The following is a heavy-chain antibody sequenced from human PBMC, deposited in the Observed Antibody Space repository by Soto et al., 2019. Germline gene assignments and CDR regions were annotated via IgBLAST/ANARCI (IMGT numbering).Heavy chain of an antibody. CDR3: ARDWRSMGSGSYYNDDYYYMDV. J-gene: IGHJ6*03. V-gene: IGHV6-1*01. Sequence: PLLLMQSQTLSLTCAISGDSVSSNSAAWNWIRQSPSRGLEWLGRTYYRSKWYNDYAVSVKSRITINPDTSKNQFSLQLNSVTPEDTAVYYCARDWRSMGSGSYYNDDYYYMDVWGKGTTVTVSS. D-gene: IGHD3-10*01. CDR1: GDSVSSNSAA. CDR2: TYYRSKWYN.